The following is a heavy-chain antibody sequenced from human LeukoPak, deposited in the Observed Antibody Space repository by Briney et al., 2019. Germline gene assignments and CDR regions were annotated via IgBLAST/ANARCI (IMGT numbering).Heavy chain of an antibody. CDR3: ARIAARPTDY. CDR2: INPNSGGT. D-gene: IGHD6-6*01. V-gene: IGHV1-2*02. J-gene: IGHJ4*02. Sequence: ASVKVSCKASGYTFSGYYIHWVRQAPGQGLEWMGWINPNSGGTNYAQNFQGRVTMTRDTSISTAYMELSRLGSDDTAVYYCARIAARPTDYWGQGTLVTVSS. CDR1: GYTFSGYY.